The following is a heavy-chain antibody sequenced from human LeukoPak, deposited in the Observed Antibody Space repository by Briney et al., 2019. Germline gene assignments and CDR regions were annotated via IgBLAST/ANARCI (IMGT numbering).Heavy chain of an antibody. V-gene: IGHV1-58*01. J-gene: IGHJ6*02. CDR1: GFTNSNSS. Sequence: GASVKVSCKASGFTNSNSSVQWVRQARGQLPEWIGWIVVGTGKTNYAQRLQERVTITRDMSTGTVDMELSSLRSEDTAVYYCAATSIRMVQRIIYYGKDVWGQGTTVTV. CDR3: AATSIRMVQRIIYYGKDV. CDR2: IVVGTGKT. D-gene: IGHD3-10*01.